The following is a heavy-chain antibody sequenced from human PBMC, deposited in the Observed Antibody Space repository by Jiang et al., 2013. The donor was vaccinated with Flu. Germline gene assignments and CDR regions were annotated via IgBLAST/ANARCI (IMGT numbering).Heavy chain of an antibody. CDR2: VFLTLGST. Sequence: GLVKPGGTLSLTCAVSGVSISSTNWWTWVRQSPGKGLEWIGEVFLTLGSTNYNPSLKSRVTISIDTSKNQFSLELRSVTAADTAVYYCARAVNYDTLTGRIFFDYFDYWSQGTLVTVSS. V-gene: IGHV4-4*02. CDR1: GVSISSTNW. J-gene: IGHJ4*02. CDR3: ARAVNYDTLTGRIFFDYFDY. D-gene: IGHD3-9*01.